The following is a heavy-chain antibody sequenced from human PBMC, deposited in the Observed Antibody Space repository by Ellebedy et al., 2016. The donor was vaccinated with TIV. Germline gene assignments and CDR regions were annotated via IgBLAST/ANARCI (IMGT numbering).Heavy chain of an antibody. J-gene: IGHJ6*02. CDR1: GFTLSLYW. V-gene: IGHV3-7*01. CDR3: AGAAHFYSYGMDV. Sequence: GGSLRLXCAASGFTLSLYWMNWVRQAPGKGLEWVASIKHDGSEKHYVDSVKGRFTISRDNAKSSLYLHMSSLRGEDTAVYYCAGAAHFYSYGMDVWGQGTTVTVSS. CDR2: IKHDGSEK.